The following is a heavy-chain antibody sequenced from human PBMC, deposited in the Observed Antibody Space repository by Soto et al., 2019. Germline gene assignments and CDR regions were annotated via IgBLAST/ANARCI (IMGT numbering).Heavy chain of an antibody. CDR3: ARDPTQDS. V-gene: IGHV3-48*01. Sequence: PGGSLRLSCAASGFTFSSYSMNWVRQVPGKGLEWVSYISSGSGTIYYADSVKGRFTISRDNAKNSLYLQMNSLRAEDTAVYYCARDPTQDSWGQGTLVTVSS. CDR2: ISSGSGTI. CDR1: GFTFSSYS. J-gene: IGHJ4*02.